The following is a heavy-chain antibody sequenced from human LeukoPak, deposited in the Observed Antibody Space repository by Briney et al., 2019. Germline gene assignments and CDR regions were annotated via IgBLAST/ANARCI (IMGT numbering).Heavy chain of an antibody. J-gene: IGHJ6*02. CDR3: ARDLGPEDYDILTGYQAPYYYYGMDV. Sequence: GGSLRLSCVASGFTFSSYAMHWVRQAPGKGLEWVAVISYDGSNKYYADSVKGRFTISRDNSKNTLYLQMNSLRAEDTAVYYCARDLGPEDYDILTGYQAPYYYYGMDVWGQGTTVTVSS. V-gene: IGHV3-30-3*01. CDR2: ISYDGSNK. CDR1: GFTFSSYA. D-gene: IGHD3-9*01.